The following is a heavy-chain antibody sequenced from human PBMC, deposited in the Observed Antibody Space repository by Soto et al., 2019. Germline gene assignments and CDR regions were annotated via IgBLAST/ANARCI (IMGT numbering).Heavy chain of an antibody. CDR2: IRQDGSEK. Sequence: PGGSLRLSRVVTGFTFSSNWMTWVRQAPGKGLEWVGNIRQDGSEKNYVDSVKGRFTISRDNAKNSLYLQMNSLRAEDTAVYYCAREIVVARGASYFDYWG. V-gene: IGHV3-7*04. CDR3: AREIVVARGASYFDY. J-gene: IGHJ4*03. CDR1: GFTFSSNW. D-gene: IGHD2-2*01.